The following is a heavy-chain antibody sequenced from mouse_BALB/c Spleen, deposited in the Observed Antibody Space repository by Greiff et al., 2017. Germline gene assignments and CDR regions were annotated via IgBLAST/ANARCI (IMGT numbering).Heavy chain of an antibody. CDR2: ISDGGSYT. J-gene: IGHJ3*01. CDR1: GFTFSDYY. Sequence: EVQRVESGGGLVKPGGSLKLSCAASGFTFSDYYMYWVRQTPEKRLEWVATISDGGSYTYYPDSVKGRFTISRDNAKNNLYLQMSSLKSEDTAMYYCAREAYWGQGTLVTVSA. CDR3: AREAY. V-gene: IGHV5-4*02.